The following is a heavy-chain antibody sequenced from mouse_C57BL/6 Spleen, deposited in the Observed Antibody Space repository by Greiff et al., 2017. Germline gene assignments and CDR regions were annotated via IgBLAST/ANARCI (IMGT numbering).Heavy chain of an antibody. CDR1: GYTFTDYE. CDR2: IDPETGGT. V-gene: IGHV1-15*01. J-gene: IGHJ2*01. CDR3: TRGGELGPNDVDY. Sequence: QVQLQESGAELVRPGASVTLSCKASGYTFTDYEMHWVKQTHVHGLEWIGAIDPETGGTAYNQKFKGKAILTADKSSSTAYMELRSLTSEDSAVYYCTRGGELGPNDVDYWGQGTTLTVAS. D-gene: IGHD4-1*01.